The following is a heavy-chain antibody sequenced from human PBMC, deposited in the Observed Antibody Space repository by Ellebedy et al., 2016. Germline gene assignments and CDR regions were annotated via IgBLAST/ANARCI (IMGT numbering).Heavy chain of an antibody. V-gene: IGHV3-21*01. CDR1: GFTFSSYS. D-gene: IGHD4-17*01. CDR2: ISSSSSYI. J-gene: IGHJ6*02. CDR3: ARDQVDGDYGLNGMDV. Sequence: GESLKISCAASGFTFSSYSMNWVRQAPGKGLEWVSSISSSSSYIYYADSVKGRFTISRDNAKNSLYLQMNSLRAEDTAVYYCARDQVDGDYGLNGMDVWGQGTTVTVSS.